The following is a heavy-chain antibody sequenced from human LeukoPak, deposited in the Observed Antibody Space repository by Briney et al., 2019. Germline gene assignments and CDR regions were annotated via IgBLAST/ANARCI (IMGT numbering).Heavy chain of an antibody. CDR1: GFTVNNNY. CDR3: ARDGNDYYESSGYPDYFDY. V-gene: IGHV3-53*01. Sequence: GGSLRLSCAASGFTVNNNYMSWVRQAPGKGLEWVSVIYSGGSTYYADSVKGRFTISRDKSKNTLYLQMNSLRAEDTAVYYCARDGNDYYESSGYPDYFDYWGQGTLVTVSS. J-gene: IGHJ4*02. CDR2: IYSGGST. D-gene: IGHD3-22*01.